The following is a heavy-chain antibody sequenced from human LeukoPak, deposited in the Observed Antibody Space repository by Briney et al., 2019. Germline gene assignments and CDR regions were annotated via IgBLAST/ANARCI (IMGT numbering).Heavy chain of an antibody. V-gene: IGHV3-33*08. Sequence: HLGESLRLSCAASGFTFSSYGMHWVRQAPGKGLEWVAVIWYDGSNKYYGDSVKGRFTISRDNSKNTLYLQMNSLRAEDTAVYYCARDPGWTYGGSSTFDYWGQGTLVTVSS. CDR2: IWYDGSNK. D-gene: IGHD1-26*01. CDR1: GFTFSSYG. CDR3: ARDPGWTYGGSSTFDY. J-gene: IGHJ4*02.